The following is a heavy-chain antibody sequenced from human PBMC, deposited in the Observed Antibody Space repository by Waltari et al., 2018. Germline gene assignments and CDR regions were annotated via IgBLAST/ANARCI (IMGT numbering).Heavy chain of an antibody. Sequence: QVQLQESGPGLVKPSQTLSLTCTVSGGSISSVSYYWSWIRQPAGKGLEWIRSIYTGGRNNYNPTLKSRINISVDTSKDQFSLKLTSVTAADTVVYYCARGPELFDWLAWGQGTLVTVSS. CDR1: GGSISSVSYY. D-gene: IGHD3-9*01. J-gene: IGHJ5*02. V-gene: IGHV4-61*02. CDR3: ARGPELFDWLA. CDR2: IYTGGRN.